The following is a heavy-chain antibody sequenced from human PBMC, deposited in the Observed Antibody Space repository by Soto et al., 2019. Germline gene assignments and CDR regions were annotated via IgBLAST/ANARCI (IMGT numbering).Heavy chain of an antibody. Sequence: GESLKISCKASGYSFSSYWIGWVRQIPGKGLEWMGIIFPDDSETRYSPSFQGKVSISVDKSITTAYLQWSSLKASDTAMYYCARRLYDTSGYRYFDFWGQGTLVTVSS. J-gene: IGHJ4*02. CDR1: GYSFSSYW. V-gene: IGHV5-51*01. D-gene: IGHD3-22*01. CDR3: ARRLYDTSGYRYFDF. CDR2: IFPDDSET.